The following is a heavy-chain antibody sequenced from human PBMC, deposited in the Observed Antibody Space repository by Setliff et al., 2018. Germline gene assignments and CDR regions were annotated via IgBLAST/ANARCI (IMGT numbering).Heavy chain of an antibody. CDR2: ISSSSSTI. D-gene: IGHD3-3*01. V-gene: IGHV3-48*01. J-gene: IGHJ4*02. CDR3: ARQNDFWSGQDFDY. Sequence: GGSLRLSCAASGFTFSSYSMNWVRQAPGKGLEWVSYISSSSSTIYYADSVKGRFTISRDNAKNSLYLKMNSLRAEDTAVYYCARQNDFWSGQDFDYWGQGTLVTVSS. CDR1: GFTFSSYS.